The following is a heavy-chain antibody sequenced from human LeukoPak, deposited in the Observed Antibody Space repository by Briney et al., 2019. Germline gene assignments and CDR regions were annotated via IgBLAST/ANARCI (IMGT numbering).Heavy chain of an antibody. CDR3: ARVEGLTMTLDY. CDR1: GGSISSGGYS. D-gene: IGHD3-22*01. J-gene: IGHJ4*02. CDR2: IYHSGST. Sequence: PSETLSLTCAVSGGSISSGGYSWSWLRQPPGKGLEWIGYIYHSGSTYYNPSLKSRVTISVDRSKNQFSLKLSSVTAADTAVYYCARVEGLTMTLDYWGQGTLVTVSS. V-gene: IGHV4-30-2*01.